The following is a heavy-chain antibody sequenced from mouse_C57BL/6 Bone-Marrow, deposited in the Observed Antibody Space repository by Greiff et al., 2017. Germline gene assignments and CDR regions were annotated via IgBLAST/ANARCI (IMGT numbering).Heavy chain of an antibody. D-gene: IGHD2-13*01. CDR3: AKHEDASSGDVAGFAY. Sequence: VMLVESGPGLVAPSQSLSITCTVSGFSLTSYGVDWVRQPPGKGLEWLGVIWGGGSTNYNSALMSRLSICKDNSKSQVFLKMNSLQTDATAMEDCAKHEDASSGDVAGFAYWGQGTLVTVSA. CDR2: IWGGGST. J-gene: IGHJ3*01. V-gene: IGHV2-9*01. CDR1: GFSLTSYG.